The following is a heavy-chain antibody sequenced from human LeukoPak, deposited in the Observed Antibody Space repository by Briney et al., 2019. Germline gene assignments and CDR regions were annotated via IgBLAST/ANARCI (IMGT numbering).Heavy chain of an antibody. J-gene: IGHJ4*02. V-gene: IGHV5-51*01. CDR2: IDPGDSDT. D-gene: IGHD4-11*01. CDR3: ARLRIETTVTTALLYYFDY. CDR1: GYSSTSYW. Sequence: GESLKISCQGSGYSSTSYWIGWVRQIPGKGLEWMGIIDPGDSDTRYSPSFQGQVTISADKSISTAYLQWSSLKASDTAMYYCARLRIETTVTTALLYYFDYWGQGTLVTVSS.